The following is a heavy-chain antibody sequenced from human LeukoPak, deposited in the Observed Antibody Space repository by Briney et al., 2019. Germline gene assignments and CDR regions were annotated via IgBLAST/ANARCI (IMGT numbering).Heavy chain of an antibody. Sequence: ASVKVSCKSSGYTFTGYYMHWVRQAPGQGLEWMGWINPNSGGTNYAQKFQGRVTMTRDTSISTAYMELSRLRCDDTAVYYCASSDEWLGAFDIWGQGTMVTVSS. J-gene: IGHJ3*02. V-gene: IGHV1-2*02. CDR2: INPNSGGT. CDR1: GYTFTGYY. CDR3: ASSDEWLGAFDI. D-gene: IGHD3-3*01.